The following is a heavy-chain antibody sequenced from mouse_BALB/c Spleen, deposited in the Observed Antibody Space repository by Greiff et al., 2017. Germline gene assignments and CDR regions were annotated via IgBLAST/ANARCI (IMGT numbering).Heavy chain of an antibody. D-gene: IGHD1-1*01. Sequence: EVKLVESGGGLVKPGGSLKLSCAASGFTFSSYAMSWVRQTPEKRLEWVASISSGGSTYYPDSVKGRFTISRDNARNILYLQMSSLRSEDTAMYYCARGGVVAGDYAMDYWGQGTSVTVSS. CDR3: ARGGVVAGDYAMDY. CDR2: ISSGGST. J-gene: IGHJ4*01. CDR1: GFTFSSYA. V-gene: IGHV5-6-5*01.